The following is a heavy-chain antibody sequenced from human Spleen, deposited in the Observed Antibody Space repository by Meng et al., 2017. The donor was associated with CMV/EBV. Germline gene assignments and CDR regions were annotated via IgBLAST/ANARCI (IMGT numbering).Heavy chain of an antibody. CDR1: GYTFTGYC. D-gene: IGHD4-17*01. CDR3: ASTTTWGKYFDY. Sequence: CKASGYTFTGYCIRGVRQAPGQGLEWMGGIIPIYGTANYAQKFLGRVTITTDESTTAAYMELSSLRSEDTAVYYCASTTTWGKYFDYWGQGTLVTVSS. J-gene: IGHJ4*02. V-gene: IGHV1-69*05. CDR2: IIPIYGTA.